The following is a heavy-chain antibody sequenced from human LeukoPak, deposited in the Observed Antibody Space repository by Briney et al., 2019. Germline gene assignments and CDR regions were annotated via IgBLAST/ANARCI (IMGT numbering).Heavy chain of an antibody. V-gene: IGHV6-1*01. D-gene: IGHD4-11*01. CDR2: TYYRSKWYN. J-gene: IGHJ4*02. CDR3: ARGNRAFDS. CDR1: GDTVSSNNAV. Sequence: SQTLSLTCAISGDTVSSNNAVWNWIRQSPSRGLEWLGRTYYRSKWYNDYAVSVKSRITVNPDTSKNQFSLQLSSVTPDDTAVYYCARGNRAFDSWGQGTLVTVSS.